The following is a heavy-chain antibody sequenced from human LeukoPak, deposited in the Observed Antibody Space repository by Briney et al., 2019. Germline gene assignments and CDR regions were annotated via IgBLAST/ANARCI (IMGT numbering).Heavy chain of an antibody. V-gene: IGHV3-23*01. Sequence: GGSLRLSCAASGFALGTFAMSWVRQSPGKGLGWASSLSGSGYYTYYVESVKGRFTISRDNSKNTLYLHMNSLRADDTAVYYCAKMEGQRLYDYCMDVWGRGTTVTVSS. CDR2: LSGSGYYT. J-gene: IGHJ6*03. CDR1: GFALGTFA. CDR3: AKMEGQRLYDYCMDV. D-gene: IGHD3-3*01.